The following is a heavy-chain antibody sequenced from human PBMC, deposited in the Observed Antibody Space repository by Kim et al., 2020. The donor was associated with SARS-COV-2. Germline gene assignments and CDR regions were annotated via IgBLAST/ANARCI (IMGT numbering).Heavy chain of an antibody. CDR1: GFTFSSYS. J-gene: IGHJ4*02. V-gene: IGHV3-21*01. CDR2: ISSSSSYI. CDR3: ARGQGLLWFGELFSVSFRY. D-gene: IGHD3-10*01. Sequence: GGSLRLSCAASGFTFSSYSMNWVRQAPGKGLEWVSSISSSSSYIYYADSVKGRFTISRDNAKNSLYLQMNSLRAEDTAVYYCARGQGLLWFGELFSVSFRYWGQGTLVTVSS.